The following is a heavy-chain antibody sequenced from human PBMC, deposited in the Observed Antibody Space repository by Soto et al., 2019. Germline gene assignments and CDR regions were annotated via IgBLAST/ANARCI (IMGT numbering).Heavy chain of an antibody. D-gene: IGHD2-21*02. CDR2: INHSGST. J-gene: IGHJ4*02. Sequence: SETRSLTCAVYGGSFSGYYWSWIRQPPGKGLEWIGEINHSGSTNYNPSLKSRVTISVDTSKNQFSLKLSSVTAADTAVYYCATAAYCGGDCYIHYWGQATLVTVSS. CDR3: ATAAYCGGDCYIHY. V-gene: IGHV4-34*01. CDR1: GGSFSGYY.